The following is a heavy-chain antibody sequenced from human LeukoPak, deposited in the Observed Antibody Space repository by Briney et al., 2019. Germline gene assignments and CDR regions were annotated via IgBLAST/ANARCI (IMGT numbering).Heavy chain of an antibody. Sequence: GGSLRLSCAASGFTFSSYSVNWVRQAPGKGLEWVAFMRYDGSNRNYADSVKGRFTISRDNSKNTLYLQMNSLRAEDTAVYYCAKGVKVPLLRYFSYYMDVWGKGTTVTISS. CDR3: AKGVKVPLLRYFSYYMDV. D-gene: IGHD3-9*01. J-gene: IGHJ6*03. V-gene: IGHV3-30*02. CDR2: MRYDGSNR. CDR1: GFTFSSYS.